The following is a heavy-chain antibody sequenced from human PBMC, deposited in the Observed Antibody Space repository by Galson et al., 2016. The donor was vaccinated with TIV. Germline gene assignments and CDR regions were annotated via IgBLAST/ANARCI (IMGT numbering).Heavy chain of an antibody. J-gene: IGHJ4*02. Sequence: SLRLSCAASGFTFSNAWMTWVRQAPGRGLEWVGRIKSKSDGATTAYAAPVKGRFSISRDDSKDTVYLQMNNLKTEDTALYFCTTDLGYCLTTSCSLGLDYWGQGTLGTVSS. CDR1: GFTFSNAW. V-gene: IGHV3-15*01. D-gene: IGHD2-2*01. CDR2: IKSKSDGATT. CDR3: TTDLGYCLTTSCSLGLDY.